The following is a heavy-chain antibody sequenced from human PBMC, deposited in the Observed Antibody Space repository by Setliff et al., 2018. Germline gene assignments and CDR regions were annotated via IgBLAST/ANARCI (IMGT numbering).Heavy chain of an antibody. J-gene: IGHJ4*02. V-gene: IGHV4-34*01. D-gene: IGHD1-20*01. CDR1: RGSFSNFD. CDR3: SRGQDNSKVGHD. CDR2: IHPTEGA. Sequence: PSETLSLTCAVDRGSFSNFDLTWIRQSPGRGLEWIGEIHPTEGAKYNPSLQSRVTMSVDTSSKQHSLKLTSVTAADTAMYYCSRGQDNSKVGHDWGQGTLVTVSS.